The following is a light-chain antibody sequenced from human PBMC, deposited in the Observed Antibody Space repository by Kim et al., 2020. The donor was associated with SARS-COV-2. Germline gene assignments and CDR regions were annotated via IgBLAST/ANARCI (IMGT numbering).Light chain of an antibody. CDR1: QGISSW. Sequence: AAVRDRVTITCRTRQGISSWLAWYQQKPGKTPKLLIYAASSLQSGVPSRFSGSGSGTDFTLTISSLQPEDFATYYCQQANSFPITFGQGTRLEIK. CDR3: QQANSFPIT. V-gene: IGKV1D-12*01. CDR2: AAS. J-gene: IGKJ5*01.